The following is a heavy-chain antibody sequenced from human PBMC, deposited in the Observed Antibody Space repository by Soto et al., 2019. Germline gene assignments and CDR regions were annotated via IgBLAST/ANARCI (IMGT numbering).Heavy chain of an antibody. V-gene: IGHV3-11*01. J-gene: IGHJ6*03. D-gene: IGHD6-13*01. CDR1: GFTFSDYY. Sequence: PGGSLRLSCAASGFTFSDYYMSWIRQAPGKGLEWVSYISSSGSTIYYADSVKGRFTISRDNAKNSLYLQMNSLRAEDTAVYYCARDLNLRNKIAAAGSLSHAYYYYYMDVWGKGTTVTVSS. CDR3: ARDLNLRNKIAAAGSLSHAYYYYYMDV. CDR2: ISSSGSTI.